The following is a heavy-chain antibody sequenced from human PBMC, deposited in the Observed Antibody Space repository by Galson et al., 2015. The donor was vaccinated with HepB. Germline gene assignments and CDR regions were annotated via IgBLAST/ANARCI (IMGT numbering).Heavy chain of an antibody. V-gene: IGHV3-23*01. CDR3: AKDTGLRLLEWLRKFYYYYMDV. Sequence: SLRLSCAASGFTFSSYAMSWVRQAPGKGLEWVSAISGSGGSTYYADSVKGRFTISRDNSKNTLYLQMNSLRAEDTAVYYCAKDTGLRLLEWLRKFYYYYMDVWGKGTTVTVSS. D-gene: IGHD3-3*01. CDR2: ISGSGGST. J-gene: IGHJ6*03. CDR1: GFTFSSYA.